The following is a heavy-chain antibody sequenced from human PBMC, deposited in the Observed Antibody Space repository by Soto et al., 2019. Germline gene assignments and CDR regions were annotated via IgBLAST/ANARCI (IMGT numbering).Heavy chain of an antibody. CDR3: ARHGGYYFDY. CDR2: IGHSGGT. V-gene: IGHV4-34*01. J-gene: IGHJ4*02. D-gene: IGHD3-16*01. CDR1: GGSFSGYY. Sequence: VQLQQWGAGLLKPSETLSVTCAVYGGSFSGYYWSWIRQPPGEGLEWIGEIGHSGGTVYNPSFESRVAISEDSSNNQFSLKLNSVTAADTAVYYCARHGGYYFDYWGQGAPVTVSS.